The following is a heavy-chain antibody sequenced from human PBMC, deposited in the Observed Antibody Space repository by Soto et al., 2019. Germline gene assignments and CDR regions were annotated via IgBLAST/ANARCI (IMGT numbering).Heavy chain of an antibody. CDR3: TVGSRTNPDY. CDR2: ISDRDRGSVT. V-gene: IGHV3-11*03. Sequence: QVQLLESGGGLVKPGGPLRLSCAASGFPLSDHFVSWIRQAPGKGLEWVSDISDRDRGSVTHSDDSVNGGFTISRDNAKNTLYLQMNSLRVEDTAVYYFTVGSRTNPDYWGQGTLVTVSS. J-gene: IGHJ4*02. CDR1: GFPLSDHF. D-gene: IGHD2-15*01.